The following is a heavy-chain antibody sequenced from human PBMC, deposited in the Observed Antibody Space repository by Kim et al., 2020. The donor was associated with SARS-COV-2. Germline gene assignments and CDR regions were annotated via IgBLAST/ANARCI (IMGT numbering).Heavy chain of an antibody. CDR2: IYYSGST. CDR3: ARAQLIRTGYSSSWVPQFDY. J-gene: IGHJ4*02. V-gene: IGHV4-59*01. D-gene: IGHD6-13*01. CDR1: GGSISSYY. Sequence: SETLSLTCTVSGGSISSYYWSWIRQPPGKGLEWIGYIYYSGSTNYNPSLKSRVTISVDTSKNQFSLKLSSVTAADTAVYYCARAQLIRTGYSSSWVPQFDYWGQGTLVTVSS.